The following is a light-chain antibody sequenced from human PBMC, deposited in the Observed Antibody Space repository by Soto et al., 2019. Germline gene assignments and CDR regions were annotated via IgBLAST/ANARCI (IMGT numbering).Light chain of an antibody. Sequence: QSVLTQPASVSGSPGQSITISCTGTSSDVGGYNYVSWHQQHPGKAPKLMIYDVSNRPSGVSNRFSGSKSGNTASLTISGLQAEDEADYYCSSYTSSSTLVVFGGGTQLTVL. CDR2: DVS. CDR3: SSYTSSSTLVV. CDR1: SSDVGGYNY. V-gene: IGLV2-14*01. J-gene: IGLJ2*01.